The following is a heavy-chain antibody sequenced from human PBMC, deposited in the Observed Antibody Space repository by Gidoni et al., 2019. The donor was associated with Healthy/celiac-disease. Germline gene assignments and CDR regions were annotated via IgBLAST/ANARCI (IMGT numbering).Heavy chain of an antibody. J-gene: IGHJ3*02. CDR3: AKDAFDI. Sequence: EVQLVESGGGLVQPGRSLTLSCAASGFTFDDSAMHWVRQAPGKGLEWVSGISWNSGSIGYADSVKGRFTSARDNAKNSLYLQMNSLRAEDTALYYCAKDAFDIWGQGTMVTVSS. V-gene: IGHV3-9*01. CDR1: GFTFDDSA. CDR2: ISWNSGSI.